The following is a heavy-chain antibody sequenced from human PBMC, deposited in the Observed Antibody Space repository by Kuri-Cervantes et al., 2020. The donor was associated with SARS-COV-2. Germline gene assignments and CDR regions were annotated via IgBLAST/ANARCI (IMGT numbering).Heavy chain of an antibody. CDR2: ISFDGAKE. CDR3: ARGSYYDFWSVYGPFDD. Sequence: GGSLRLSCVASGFTFSNYAIHWVRQAPGKGLEWVTVISFDGAKEHYADSVRGRFTISRDNSRNTLYLQMSGLRPEDSAVYFCARGSYYDFWSVYGPFDDWGQGTLVTVSS. D-gene: IGHD3-3*01. J-gene: IGHJ4*02. V-gene: IGHV3-30*04. CDR1: GFTFSNYA.